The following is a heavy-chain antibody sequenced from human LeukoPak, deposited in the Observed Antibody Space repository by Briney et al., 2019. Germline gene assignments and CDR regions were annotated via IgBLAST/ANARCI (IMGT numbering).Heavy chain of an antibody. V-gene: IGHV4-34*01. Sequence: SETLSLTCTVSGGSISSYYWSWIRQPPGKGLEWIGEINHSGSTNYNPSLKSRVTISVDTSENQFSLKLSSVTAADTAVYYCARGARGRVVPAASFDYWGQGTLVTVSS. CDR3: ARGARGRVVPAASFDY. J-gene: IGHJ4*02. CDR1: GGSISSYY. CDR2: INHSGST. D-gene: IGHD2-2*01.